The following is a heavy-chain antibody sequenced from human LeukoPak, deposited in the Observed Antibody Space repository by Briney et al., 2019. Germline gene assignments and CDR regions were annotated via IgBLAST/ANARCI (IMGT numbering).Heavy chain of an antibody. Sequence: PGRSLRLSCAASGFTFSSYAMHWVRQAPGKGLEWVAVISYDGSNKYYADSVKGRFTISRDNSKNTLYLQMNSLRAEDTAVYYCARGSSGYGPPDAFDIWGQGTMVTVSS. CDR3: ARGSSGYGPPDAFDI. CDR1: GFTFSSYA. V-gene: IGHV3-30-3*01. D-gene: IGHD3-3*01. CDR2: ISYDGSNK. J-gene: IGHJ3*02.